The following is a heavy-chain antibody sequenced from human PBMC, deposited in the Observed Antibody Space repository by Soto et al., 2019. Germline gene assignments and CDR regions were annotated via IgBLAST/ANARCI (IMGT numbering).Heavy chain of an antibody. J-gene: IGHJ6*02. CDR3: ARFGRGDSYYGMDV. Sequence: QVQLQESGPGLVKPSETLSLTCTVSGDSISSYYWTWIRQPPGKGLEWIGYIHSSGSTNYNPSFKSRVTMPVDTSKNHFSLRLSSVTAADTAVYYCARFGRGDSYYGMDVWGQGTTVIVSS. D-gene: IGHD2-21*02. CDR2: IHSSGST. CDR1: GDSISSYY. V-gene: IGHV4-4*09.